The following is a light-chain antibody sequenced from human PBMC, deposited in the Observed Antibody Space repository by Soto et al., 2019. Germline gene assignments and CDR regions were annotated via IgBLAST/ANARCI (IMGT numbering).Light chain of an antibody. Sequence: IQMTQSPSYLSASVGNRVTNTCRASQSISTYLNWYQRRKGKAPNXXIYDASSLQSGTPSRFSGSGYGTDFSLTISSLQPEDFATYYCQQSYSTPWTFGQGTKVDIK. CDR2: DAS. V-gene: IGKV1-39*01. CDR3: QQSYSTPWT. CDR1: QSISTY. J-gene: IGKJ1*01.